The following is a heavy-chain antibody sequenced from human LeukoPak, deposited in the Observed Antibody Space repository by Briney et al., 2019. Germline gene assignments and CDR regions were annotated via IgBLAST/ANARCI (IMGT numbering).Heavy chain of an antibody. CDR3: AKSDYGYYFDS. D-gene: IGHD4-17*01. CDR1: GFTFSSYW. J-gene: IGHJ4*02. V-gene: IGHV3-7*03. Sequence: GGSLRLSCAASGFTFSSYWMSWVRQAPGKGLEWVANIKQDGSEKYYVDSVKGRFTISRDNAKNSLYLQMNSLRAEDTALYYCAKSDYGYYFDSWGQGTLVTVSS. CDR2: IKQDGSEK.